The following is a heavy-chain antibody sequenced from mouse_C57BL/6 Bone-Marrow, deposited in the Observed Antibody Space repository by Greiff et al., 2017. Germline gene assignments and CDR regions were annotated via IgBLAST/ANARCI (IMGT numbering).Heavy chain of an antibody. Sequence: EVKLMESGGGLVQPKGSLKLSCAASGFSFNTYAMNWVRQAPGKGLEWVARIRSKSNNYATYYADSVKDRFTISRDDSESMLYLQMNNLKTEDTAMYYCVRFDYDEIYYAMDYWGQGTSVTVSS. CDR3: VRFDYDEIYYAMDY. CDR2: IRSKSNNYAT. CDR1: GFSFNTYA. D-gene: IGHD2-4*01. V-gene: IGHV10-1*01. J-gene: IGHJ4*01.